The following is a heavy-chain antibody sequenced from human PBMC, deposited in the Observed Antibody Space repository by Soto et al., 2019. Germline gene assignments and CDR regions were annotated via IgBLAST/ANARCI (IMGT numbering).Heavy chain of an antibody. D-gene: IGHD6-19*01. CDR2: VSHDGRNT. Sequence: VQLVESGGGVVQPGRSLRLSCAASGFTFSDYAMHWVRQAPGKGLEWVAVVSHDGRNTHYADSVKGRFTISRDSSKNTVSLEMTSTRAEDTAVYYCAKGGRQWLVTSDFNYWGQGALVTVSS. V-gene: IGHV3-30*18. CDR3: AKGGRQWLVTSDFNY. J-gene: IGHJ4*02. CDR1: GFTFSDYA.